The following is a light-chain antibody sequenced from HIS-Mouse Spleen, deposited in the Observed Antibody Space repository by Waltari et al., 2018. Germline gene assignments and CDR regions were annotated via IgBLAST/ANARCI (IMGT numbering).Light chain of an antibody. J-gene: IGLJ2*01. Sequence: QPVLTQPPSSSASPGESARLTCTLPSDINVGSYNIYCYHQKPGSPPRYLLYYYSDSDKGQGSGVPSRFSGSKDASANTGILLISGLQSEDEADYYCMIWPSNAVVFGGGTKLTVL. CDR2: YYSDSDK. CDR1: SDINVGSYN. CDR3: MIWPSNAVV. V-gene: IGLV5-37*01.